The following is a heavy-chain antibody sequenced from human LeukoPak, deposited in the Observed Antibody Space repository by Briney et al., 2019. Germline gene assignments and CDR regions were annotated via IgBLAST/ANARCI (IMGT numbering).Heavy chain of an antibody. CDR1: GGSFSSHY. Sequence: TSETLSLTCTVSGGSFSSHYWSWIRQPPGKGLEWIGYISYIGSTNYNPSLKSRVTISVDTSKSQFSLKLSSVTAADAAVYFCARDPTTVTKGLDLWGQGTMVTVSS. J-gene: IGHJ3*01. CDR2: ISYIGST. CDR3: ARDPTTVTKGLDL. V-gene: IGHV4-59*11. D-gene: IGHD4-17*01.